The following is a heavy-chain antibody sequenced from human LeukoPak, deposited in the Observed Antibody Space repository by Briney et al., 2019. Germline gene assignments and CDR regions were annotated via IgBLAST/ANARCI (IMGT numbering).Heavy chain of an antibody. CDR3: ARDDRYSDY. V-gene: IGHV3-66*02. D-gene: IGHD2-21*02. CDR1: GFTVSSNY. J-gene: IGHJ4*02. CDR2: IYSGGST. Sequence: GGSLTLSCAASGFTVSSNYMSWVRQATGKGLEWVSVIYSGGSTYYADSVKGRFTISRDNSKNTLYLQMNSLRAEDTAVYYCARDDRYSDYWGQGTLVTVSS.